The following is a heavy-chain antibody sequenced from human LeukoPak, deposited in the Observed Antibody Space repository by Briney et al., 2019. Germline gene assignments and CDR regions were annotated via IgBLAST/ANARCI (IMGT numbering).Heavy chain of an antibody. J-gene: IGHJ6*02. CDR1: GGSISSDY. CDR2: MYYTGST. CDR3: ARVSVVYGMDV. Sequence: SETLSLTCSVSGGSISSDYWAWIRQPPGKGLEWIGYMYYTGSTNYNPSLKSRVTILLATSKSQFSLKLSSVTAADTAVYYCARVSVVYGMDVWGRGTTVTVSS. V-gene: IGHV4-59*01.